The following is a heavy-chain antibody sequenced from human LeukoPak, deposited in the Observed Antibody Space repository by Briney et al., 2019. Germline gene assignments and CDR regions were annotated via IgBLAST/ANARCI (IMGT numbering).Heavy chain of an antibody. J-gene: IGHJ4*02. CDR1: GFTFSSFA. D-gene: IGHD6-13*01. CDR2: IYTSGGST. Sequence: GGSLRLSCAASGFTFSSFAMSWVRQAPGKGLEWVSTIYTSGGSTYYADSVKGRFAISRDNSKNTLYLQMSSLRAEDTAVYYCAKSLAVGSWYIYFDYWGQGALVTVSS. V-gene: IGHV3-23*01. CDR3: AKSLAVGSWYIYFDY.